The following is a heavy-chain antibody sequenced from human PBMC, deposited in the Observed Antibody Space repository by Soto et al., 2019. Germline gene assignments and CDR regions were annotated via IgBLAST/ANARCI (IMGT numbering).Heavy chain of an antibody. CDR1: GFTFSSYW. D-gene: IGHD3-16*01. CDR3: ARAGGVRFNDF. CDR2: ITLEGTGT. Sequence: EVHLVESGGGLVQPGESLRLSCAASGFTFSSYWMHWVRQVPGKGLEWASRITLEGTGTNYAGSVRSRFTISRENVKNTVVLQMDSLRAEDTAVYYCARAGGVRFNDFWGQGTLVSVSS. J-gene: IGHJ4*02. V-gene: IGHV3-74*01.